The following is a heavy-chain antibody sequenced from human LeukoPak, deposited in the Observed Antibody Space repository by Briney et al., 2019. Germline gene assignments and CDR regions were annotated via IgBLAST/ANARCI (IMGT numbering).Heavy chain of an antibody. D-gene: IGHD2-15*01. CDR2: IYYSGST. J-gene: IGHJ4*02. CDR3: ASPDCSGGSCSQYYFDY. Sequence: SETLSLTCTVSGGSISSSSYYWGWIRQPPGKGLEWIGSIYYSGSTYYNPSLKSRVTISVDTSKNQFSLKLSSVTAADTAVYYCASPDCSGGSCSQYYFDYWGQGTLVTVSP. V-gene: IGHV4-39*01. CDR1: GGSISSSSYY.